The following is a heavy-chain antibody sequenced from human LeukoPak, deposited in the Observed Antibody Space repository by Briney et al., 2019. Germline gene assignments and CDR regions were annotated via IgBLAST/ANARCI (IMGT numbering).Heavy chain of an antibody. V-gene: IGHV3-7*01. D-gene: IGHD3-10*01. CDR3: AKSSIYGSGSSP. CDR2: IKQDGSEK. CDR1: GFTFSSYA. Sequence: GGSLRLSCAASGFTFSSYAMHWVRQAPGKGLEWVANIKQDGSEKYYVDSVKGRFTISRDNAKNSLYLQMNSLRAEDTAVYYCAKSSIYGSGSSPWGQGTLVTVSS. J-gene: IGHJ5*02.